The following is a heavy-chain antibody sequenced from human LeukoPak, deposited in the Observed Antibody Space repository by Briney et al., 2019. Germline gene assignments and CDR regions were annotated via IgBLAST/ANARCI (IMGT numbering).Heavy chain of an antibody. V-gene: IGHV3-7*01. CDR2: IKQDGSEK. J-gene: IGHJ4*02. D-gene: IGHD3-16*01. CDR3: ARGYYDYGDYFDY. Sequence: GGSLRLSCAASGFTFSSYWMSWVRQAPGKGLEWVANIKQDGSEKYYVDSVKGRFTMSRDNAKNSLYPQMNSLRAEDTAVYYCARGYYDYGDYFDYWGQGTLVTVSS. CDR1: GFTFSSYW.